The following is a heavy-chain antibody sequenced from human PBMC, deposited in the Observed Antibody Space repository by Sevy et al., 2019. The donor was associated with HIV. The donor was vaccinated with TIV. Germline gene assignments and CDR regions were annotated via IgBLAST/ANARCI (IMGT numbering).Heavy chain of an antibody. D-gene: IGHD6-13*01. CDR3: ARMVAAAGKFFCGMDV. J-gene: IGHJ6*02. Sequence: GGSLRLSCAASGFTFSDYYMSWIRQAPGKGLDWVSYISNSGNTIKYADSVKGRFTISRDNAKNSLYLQMNSLRAEDTAVYYCARMVAAAGKFFCGMDVWGQGTTVTVSS. CDR2: ISNSGNTI. V-gene: IGHV3-11*04. CDR1: GFTFSDYY.